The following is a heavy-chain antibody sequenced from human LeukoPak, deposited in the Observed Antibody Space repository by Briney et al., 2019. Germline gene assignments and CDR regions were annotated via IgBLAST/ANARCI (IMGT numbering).Heavy chain of an antibody. J-gene: IGHJ4*02. Sequence: ASVNVSCKASGYTFTKSDYMHWVRQAPGRGLEWMGILNPSDGTTFYAQKFQGRVTMTRGTSTNTVYMELSSLRSEDPAVFYCARGPTDMDFDYWGQGSLVTVSS. CDR1: GYTFTKSDY. CDR2: LNPSDGTT. CDR3: ARGPTDMDFDY. V-gene: IGHV1-46*01.